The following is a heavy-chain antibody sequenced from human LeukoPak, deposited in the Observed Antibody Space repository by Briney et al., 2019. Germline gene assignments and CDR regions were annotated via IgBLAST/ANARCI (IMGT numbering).Heavy chain of an antibody. Sequence: ASVKVSCKASGYTFSTFYMHWVRQAPGQGLEWMGLINPRTGNTNYPQRFQGRVNMTRDMSTNTIYMEMSSLRSEDTAIYYCARERFPFDSGGYYQRTGAFDFWGQGALVAVSS. CDR2: INPRTGNT. V-gene: IGHV1-46*01. CDR1: GYTFSTFY. CDR3: ARERFPFDSGGYYQRTGAFDF. D-gene: IGHD3-22*01. J-gene: IGHJ3*01.